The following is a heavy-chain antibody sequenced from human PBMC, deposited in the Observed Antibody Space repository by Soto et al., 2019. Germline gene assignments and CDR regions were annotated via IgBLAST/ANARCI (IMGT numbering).Heavy chain of an antibody. D-gene: IGHD3-3*01. V-gene: IGHV3-23*01. CDR2: ITANSGST. J-gene: IGHJ4*02. CDR3: ARSPEWPNRYFDY. Sequence: EVQLLESGGGFVQPGESLRLSCAASGFSFNTYAMVWVRQAPGKGLEWVSTITANSGSTAYGDSVQGRFTISRDNSKSTLYLQMNSLRVEDTATYYCARSPEWPNRYFDYWGQGTLVTVSS. CDR1: GFSFNTYA.